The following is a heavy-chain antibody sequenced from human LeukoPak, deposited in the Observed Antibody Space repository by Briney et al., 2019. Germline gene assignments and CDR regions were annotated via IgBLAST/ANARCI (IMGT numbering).Heavy chain of an antibody. Sequence: PSETLSLTCTVSGGSINTYYWSWIRQPPGKGLEWIGYVYYGGSTNSNPSLKSRVTLSVDTSKNQFSLKLSSVTAADTAVYYCARGDYSRGYYYYFDYWGQGTLITVSS. J-gene: IGHJ4*02. V-gene: IGHV4-59*01. CDR1: GGSINTYY. CDR2: VYYGGST. CDR3: ARGDYSRGYYYYFDY. D-gene: IGHD3-22*01.